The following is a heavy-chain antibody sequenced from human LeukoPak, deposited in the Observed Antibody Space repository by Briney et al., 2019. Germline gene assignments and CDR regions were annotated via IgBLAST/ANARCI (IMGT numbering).Heavy chain of an antibody. J-gene: IGHJ4*02. Sequence: ASVKVSCKASGYSFTSYGITWVRQAPGQGLEWMGWISTYDGDANYAQQLQGRVTMTTDTSTITAYMELRSLRSEDTAVYYCASESVVGRRADVDTAMVFFDYWGQGTLVTVSS. CDR1: GYSFTSYG. V-gene: IGHV1-18*01. CDR2: ISTYDGDA. CDR3: ASESVVGRRADVDTAMVFFDY. D-gene: IGHD5-18*01.